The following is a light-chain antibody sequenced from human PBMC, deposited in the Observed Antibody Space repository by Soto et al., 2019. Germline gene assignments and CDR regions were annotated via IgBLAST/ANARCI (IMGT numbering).Light chain of an antibody. V-gene: IGKV1-9*01. Sequence: DIQLTQSPSFLSASVGDRVTITCRASQGISSYLAWYQQKPGKAPKLLIYAASTLQSGVPSRFSGSGSGTEFTLTISRLQPEDFATYYCQQLNSYPLTFCGGTKVEIK. CDR1: QGISSY. CDR2: AAS. J-gene: IGKJ4*01. CDR3: QQLNSYPLT.